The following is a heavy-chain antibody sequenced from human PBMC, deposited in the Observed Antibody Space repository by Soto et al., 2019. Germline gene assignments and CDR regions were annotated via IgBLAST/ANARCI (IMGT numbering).Heavy chain of an antibody. D-gene: IGHD3-22*01. J-gene: IGHJ5*02. Sequence: QLQLQESGSGLVKPSQTLSLTCAVSGGSISSGGYSWSWIRQPQGKGLEWIGYIYHSGSTYYNPSLKSRVTISVDRSKNQFSLKLSSVTAADTAVYYCAREYHYDSSGAFDPWGQGTLVTVSS. CDR1: GGSISSGGYS. CDR3: AREYHYDSSGAFDP. CDR2: IYHSGST. V-gene: IGHV4-30-2*01.